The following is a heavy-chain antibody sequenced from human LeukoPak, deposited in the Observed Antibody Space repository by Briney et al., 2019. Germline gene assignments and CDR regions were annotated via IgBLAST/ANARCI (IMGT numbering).Heavy chain of an antibody. Sequence: GGSLRLSCAASGFTFSSCAMSWVCQAPGKGLEWVSTIIDSGNSIYYADSVEGRFTISRDNSKDTLYLQMDSLRAGDTAVYYCAKDPIFSGSYGVFDSWGQGTLVTVSS. CDR3: AKDPIFSGSYGVFDS. J-gene: IGHJ4*02. V-gene: IGHV3-23*01. CDR1: GFTFSSCA. D-gene: IGHD1-26*01. CDR2: IIDSGNSI.